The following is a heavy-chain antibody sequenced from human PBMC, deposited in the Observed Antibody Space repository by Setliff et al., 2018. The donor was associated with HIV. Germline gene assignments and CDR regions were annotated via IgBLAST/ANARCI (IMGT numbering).Heavy chain of an antibody. Sequence: ASVKVSCKASGYTSTSYAMHWVRQAPGQRLEWMGWINAGNGNTKYSPEFQGRVTITRDTSASTVYMELSSLRSEDMAVYYCARGGTYAFDYWGQGTLVTVSS. CDR1: GYTSTSYA. D-gene: IGHD1-26*01. CDR2: INAGNGNT. V-gene: IGHV1-3*03. J-gene: IGHJ4*02. CDR3: ARGGTYAFDY.